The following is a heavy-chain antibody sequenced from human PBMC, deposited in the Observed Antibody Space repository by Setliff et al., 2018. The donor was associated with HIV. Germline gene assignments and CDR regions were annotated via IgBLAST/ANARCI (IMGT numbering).Heavy chain of an antibody. D-gene: IGHD1-26*01. CDR3: ARIRAGALLNAFDV. V-gene: IGHV1-2*02. J-gene: IGHJ3*01. CDR2: INPNSGGT. Sequence: ASVKVSCKASGYTFTGYFIHWVRQAPGQGLEWMGWINPNSGGTNYAQKFQGRVTVTRDTSISTAYMELRRLRSDDTAMYYCARIRAGALLNAFDVWGQGTMVTVSS. CDR1: GYTFTGYF.